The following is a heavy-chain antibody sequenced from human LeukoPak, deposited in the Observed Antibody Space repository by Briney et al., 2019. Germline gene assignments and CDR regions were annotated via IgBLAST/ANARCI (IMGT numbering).Heavy chain of an antibody. Sequence: GGSLRLSCAVSGFIFSRYWMNWVRQAPGKGLEWVANIRHDGSEKYYVDSVKGRFTISRDNAKNTLYMQMNSLRAEDTAVYYCAKGYSYGTDYWGQGTLVTVSS. D-gene: IGHD5-18*01. CDR1: GFIFSRYW. V-gene: IGHV3-7*01. CDR3: AKGYSYGTDY. J-gene: IGHJ4*02. CDR2: IRHDGSEK.